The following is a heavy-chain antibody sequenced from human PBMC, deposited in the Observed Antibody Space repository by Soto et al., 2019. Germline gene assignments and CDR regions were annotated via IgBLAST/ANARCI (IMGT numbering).Heavy chain of an antibody. V-gene: IGHV4-30-2*01. CDR2: IYHSGST. J-gene: IGHJ5*02. CDR1: GGSISSSGYS. CDR3: AREVHDYGDYWFDP. Sequence: TSETLSLTCAVSGGSISSSGYSWSWIRQPPGKGLEWIGYIYHSGSTYYNPSLKSRVTISVDRSKNQFSLKLGSVTAADTAVYYCAREVHDYGDYWFDPWGQGTLVTVSS. D-gene: IGHD4-17*01.